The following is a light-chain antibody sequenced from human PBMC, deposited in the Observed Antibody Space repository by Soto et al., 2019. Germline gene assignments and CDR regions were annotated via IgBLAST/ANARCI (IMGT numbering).Light chain of an antibody. J-gene: IGKJ1*01. CDR3: QQYDYSRT. CDR2: GAS. V-gene: IGKV3-15*01. CDR1: QSVSSN. Sequence: EMVMTQPPATLSVSPGERATLSCRASQSVSSNLAWYQQKPGQAPRLLIYGASTRATGIPARFSGSGSGTEFSLTIRGLQPDDFATYYCQQYDYSRTFGQGTKVHI.